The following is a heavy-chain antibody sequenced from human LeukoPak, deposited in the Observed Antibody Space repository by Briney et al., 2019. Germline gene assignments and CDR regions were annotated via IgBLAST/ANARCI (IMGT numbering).Heavy chain of an antibody. Sequence: GASVKVSCKVSGYTLTELSMHWVRQAPGQGLEWMGWINPNSGGTNYAQKFQGRVTMTRDTSISTAYMELSRLRSDDTAVYYCARAGARGYSYGDYYYYYMDVWGKGTTVTVSS. CDR1: GYTLTELS. J-gene: IGHJ6*03. CDR3: ARAGARGYSYGDYYYYYMDV. V-gene: IGHV1-2*02. CDR2: INPNSGGT. D-gene: IGHD5-18*01.